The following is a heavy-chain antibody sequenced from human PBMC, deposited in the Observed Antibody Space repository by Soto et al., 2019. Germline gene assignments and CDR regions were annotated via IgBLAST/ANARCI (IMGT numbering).Heavy chain of an antibody. V-gene: IGHV3-30*18. D-gene: IGHD3-22*01. Sequence: LRLSCAASGFTFSSYGIHWVRQAPGKGLEWVALISYDGSNKYYADSVKGRFTISRDNSKNTLYLQMNSLRAEDTAMYYCAKDAPYYYDSSGYYGPFDYWGQGTLVTVSS. CDR3: AKDAPYYYDSSGYYGPFDY. CDR1: GFTFSSYG. J-gene: IGHJ4*02. CDR2: ISYDGSNK.